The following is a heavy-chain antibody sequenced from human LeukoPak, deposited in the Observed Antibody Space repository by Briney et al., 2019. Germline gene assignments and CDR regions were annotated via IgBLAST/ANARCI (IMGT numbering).Heavy chain of an antibody. V-gene: IGHV1-69*04. CDR3: ARLNGYCSSTSCSYYFDY. CDR1: GYTFTSYA. D-gene: IGHD2-2*01. CDR2: IIPILGIA. J-gene: IGHJ4*02. Sequence: SVKVSCKASGYTFTSYAISWVRQAPGQGLEWMGRIIPILGIANYAQKFQGRVTITADKSTSTAYMELSSLRSEDTAVYYCARLNGYCSSTSCSYYFDYWGQGTLVTVSS.